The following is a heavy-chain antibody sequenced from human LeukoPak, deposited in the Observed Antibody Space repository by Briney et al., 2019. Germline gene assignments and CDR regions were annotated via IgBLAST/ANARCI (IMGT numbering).Heavy chain of an antibody. V-gene: IGHV3-48*03. D-gene: IGHD4-23*01. CDR1: GFTLSSYE. CDR3: AREMTTVVNWFDP. CDR2: ISSSGSTI. Sequence: PGESLKISCAASGFTLSSYEMNWVRQAPGKGLEWVSYISSSGSTIYYADSVKGRFTISRDNAKNSLYLQMNSLRAEDTAVYYCAREMTTVVNWFDPWGQGTLVTVSS. J-gene: IGHJ5*02.